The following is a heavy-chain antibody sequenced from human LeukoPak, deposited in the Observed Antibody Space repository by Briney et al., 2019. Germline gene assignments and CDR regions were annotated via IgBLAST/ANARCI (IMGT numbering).Heavy chain of an antibody. CDR1: GFTFSSYS. Sequence: GGSLGLSCAASGFTFSSYSMNWVRQAPGKGLEWVSSISSSSSYIYYADSVKGRFTISRDNAKNSLYLQMNSLRAEDTAVYYCARDLPAHYFDYWGQGTLVTVSS. CDR3: ARDLPAHYFDY. V-gene: IGHV3-21*01. J-gene: IGHJ4*02. CDR2: ISSSSSYI.